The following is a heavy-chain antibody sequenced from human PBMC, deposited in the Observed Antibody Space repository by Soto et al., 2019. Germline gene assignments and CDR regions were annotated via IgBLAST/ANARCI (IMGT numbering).Heavy chain of an antibody. CDR2: IIPIFGTA. J-gene: IGHJ6*02. D-gene: IGHD4-17*01. Sequence: QVQLVQSGAEVKKPGSSVKVSCKASGGTFSSYAISWVRQAPGQGLEWMGGIIPIFGTANYAQKFQGRVTITADESTSTAYMELSSLRSEDTAVYYCARDNAVTRNYYYYYGMDVWGQGTTVTVSS. CDR3: ARDNAVTRNYYYYYGMDV. CDR1: GGTFSSYA. V-gene: IGHV1-69*01.